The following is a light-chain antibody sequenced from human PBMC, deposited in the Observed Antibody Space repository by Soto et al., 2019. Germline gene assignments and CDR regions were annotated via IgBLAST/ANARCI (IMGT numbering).Light chain of an antibody. V-gene: IGKV3-20*01. CDR2: GVS. J-gene: IGKJ4*01. CDR3: QHYDNSPLN. CDR1: RSISGSS. Sequence: EIVLTQSPCTLSLSPGERAPLSCTASRSISGSSLAWYQKKPGQAPRVVIYGVSRRATGIPDRFSGSGSGTDFTRTRSRLEPEDFAGYYCQHYDNSPLNFGGGTKGEV.